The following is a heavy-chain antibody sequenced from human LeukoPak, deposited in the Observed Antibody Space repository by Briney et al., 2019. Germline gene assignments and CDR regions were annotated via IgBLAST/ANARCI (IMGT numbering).Heavy chain of an antibody. Sequence: GGSLRLSCTASGYTFSSYAMQWIRQAPGKGLEWVAVISHDGKNKFYADSVKGRFTISRDNAKNTLFLQMSSLRVEDTAVYYCARGPDHGGSYYPAWGQGTRVTVSS. CDR1: GYTFSSYA. CDR2: ISHDGKNK. D-gene: IGHD3-10*01. V-gene: IGHV3-30*04. CDR3: ARGPDHGGSYYPA. J-gene: IGHJ5*02.